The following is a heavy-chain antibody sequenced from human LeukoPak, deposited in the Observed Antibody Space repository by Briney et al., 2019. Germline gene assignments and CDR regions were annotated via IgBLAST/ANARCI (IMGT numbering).Heavy chain of an antibody. V-gene: IGHV4-39*07. Sequence: PSEALSLTCTVAGGSISSGSYYWGWVRQPPGKGLEWIGSIYYSGSTYYNPSLESRITVSLDTSKNQFSLKMNYVTAADTAVYYCARDKTFEVVNYFDYWGQGALVTVSS. CDR2: IYYSGST. CDR1: GGSISSGSYY. J-gene: IGHJ4*02. CDR3: ARDKTFEVVNYFDY. D-gene: IGHD3-3*01.